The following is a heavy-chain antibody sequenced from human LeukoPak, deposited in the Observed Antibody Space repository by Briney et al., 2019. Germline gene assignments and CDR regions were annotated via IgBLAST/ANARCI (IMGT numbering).Heavy chain of an antibody. CDR1: GGSISSYY. CDR3: ARVVGYCSGGSCYSGADYYMDV. D-gene: IGHD2-15*01. Sequence: PSETLSLTCTVSGGSISSYYWSWIRQPPGKGLEWIGYIYYSGSTNYNPSLKSRVTISVDTSKNQFSLKLSSVTAADTAVYYCARVVGYCSGGSCYSGADYYMDVWGKGTTVTVSS. V-gene: IGHV4-59*01. CDR2: IYYSGST. J-gene: IGHJ6*03.